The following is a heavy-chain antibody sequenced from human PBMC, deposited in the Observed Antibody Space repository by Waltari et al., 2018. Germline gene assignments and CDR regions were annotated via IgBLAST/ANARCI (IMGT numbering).Heavy chain of an antibody. CDR1: GFTLSGHV. Sequence: DVELVESGGGLVQPGGSLRLSCAASGFTLSGHVMHWVRQAPGKGLEYGSCVNYYGGTTYYADSVKGRFIISRDNSKNTLYLQMGSLRAEDMAVYYCAREGVTRHTEFDYWGQGTLVTVSS. V-gene: IGHV3-64*07. J-gene: IGHJ4*02. CDR3: AREGVTRHTEFDY. D-gene: IGHD3-10*01. CDR2: VNYYGGTT.